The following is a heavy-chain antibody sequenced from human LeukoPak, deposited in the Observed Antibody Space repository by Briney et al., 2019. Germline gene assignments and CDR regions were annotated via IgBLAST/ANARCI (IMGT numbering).Heavy chain of an antibody. CDR2: IIPIFGTA. CDR3: AILSTTGY. CDR1: GGTFSSYG. J-gene: IGHJ4*02. Sequence: ASVKDSCKASGGTFSSYGISWVRQAPGQGLEWMGGIIPIFGTANYAQKFQGRVTINTDESTSTAYMELSSLRSEDTAVYYCAILSTTGYWGQGTLVTVSS. D-gene: IGHD2/OR15-2a*01. V-gene: IGHV1-69*05.